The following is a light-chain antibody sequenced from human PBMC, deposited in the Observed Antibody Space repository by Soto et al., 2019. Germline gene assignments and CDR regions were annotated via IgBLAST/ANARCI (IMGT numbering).Light chain of an antibody. CDR3: QQRFDWPKIT. Sequence: EIVLTQSPDTLSLSPGGRGTLSGRAIQSVSNNYLAWYQQKPGQAPRLLIYGASNRATGIPARFSGSGSGTDFTLTISSLEPQDFGVFYCQQRFDWPKITFGQGTRLEIK. V-gene: IGKV3-11*01. CDR1: QSVSNNY. CDR2: GAS. J-gene: IGKJ5*01.